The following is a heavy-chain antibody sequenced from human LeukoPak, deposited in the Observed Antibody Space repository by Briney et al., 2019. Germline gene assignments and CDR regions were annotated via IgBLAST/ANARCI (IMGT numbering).Heavy chain of an antibody. CDR1: GGSISSYY. CDR2: IYYSGST. CDR3: ARSRPGIAVAGIDY. J-gene: IGHJ4*02. Sequence: SETLSLTCTVSGGSISSYYWSWIRQPPGKGLEWIGYIYYSGSTNYNPSLKSRVTISVDTSKNQFSLKLSSVTAADTAVYYCARSRPGIAVAGIDYWGQGTLVTVSS. D-gene: IGHD6-19*01. V-gene: IGHV4-59*01.